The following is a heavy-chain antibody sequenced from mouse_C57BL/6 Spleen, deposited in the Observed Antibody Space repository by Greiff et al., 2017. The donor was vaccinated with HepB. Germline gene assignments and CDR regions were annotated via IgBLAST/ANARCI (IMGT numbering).Heavy chain of an antibody. V-gene: IGHV1-69*01. CDR2: IYPSDSYT. D-gene: IGHD2-5*01. CDR3: ARSGIVTTGYFDY. Sequence: QVQLQQPGAELVMPGASVKLSCKASGYTFTSYWMHWVKQRPGQGLEWIGEIYPSDSYTNYNQKFKGKSTLTVDKSSSTAYMQLSSLTSEDSAVYYFARSGIVTTGYFDYWGQGTTLTVSS. CDR1: GYTFTSYW. J-gene: IGHJ2*01.